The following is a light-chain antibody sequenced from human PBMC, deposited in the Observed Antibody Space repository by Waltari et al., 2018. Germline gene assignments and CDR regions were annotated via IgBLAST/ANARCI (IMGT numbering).Light chain of an antibody. CDR3: CSYAGSSTLL. Sequence: QSALTQPASVSGSPGQSITISCTATSSDVGRYNLSPRYPQHPGKAPKLMTYEVSKWPSGVSNRFSGSKSGNTASLTISGLQAEDEADYYCCSYAGSSTLLFGGGTKVTVL. CDR1: SSDVGRYNL. CDR2: EVS. V-gene: IGLV2-23*01. J-gene: IGLJ2*01.